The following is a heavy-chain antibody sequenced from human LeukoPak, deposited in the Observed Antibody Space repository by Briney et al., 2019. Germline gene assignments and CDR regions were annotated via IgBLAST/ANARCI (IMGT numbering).Heavy chain of an antibody. J-gene: IGHJ6*02. CDR2: IKQDGSEE. CDR3: ARSPVVYYYYGMDV. Sequence: GGSLRLSCAASGFTFSSYWMSWVRQAPGKGLEWVANIKQDGSEEYYVDSVKGRFTISRDNAKNSLYLQMNSLRAEDTAVYYCARSPVVYYYYGMDVWGQGTTVTVSS. CDR1: GFTFSSYW. V-gene: IGHV3-7*01.